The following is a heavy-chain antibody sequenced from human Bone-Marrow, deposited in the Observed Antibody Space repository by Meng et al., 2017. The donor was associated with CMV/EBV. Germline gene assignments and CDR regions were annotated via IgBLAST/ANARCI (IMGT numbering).Heavy chain of an antibody. CDR1: GYTFTSYG. J-gene: IGHJ4*02. D-gene: IGHD1-26*01. V-gene: IGHV1-18*01. CDR3: ATLVGATPFDY. CDR2: ISAYNGNT. Sequence: VQPGAAGAEGKKPGASVKVSCKAFGYTFTSYGISWVRQAPGQGLEWMGWISAYNGNTNYAQKLQGRVTMNTDTSTSTAYMELRSLRSDDTAVYYCATLVGATPFDYWGQGTLVTVSS.